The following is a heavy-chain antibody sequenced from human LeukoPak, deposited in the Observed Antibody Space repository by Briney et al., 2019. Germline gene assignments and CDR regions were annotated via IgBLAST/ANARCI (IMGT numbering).Heavy chain of an antibody. CDR2: IYYSGST. CDR3: ARDRYGDYPFDY. CDR1: GGSISSGGYY. Sequence: PSQTLSLTCTVSGGSISSGGYYWSWVRQHPGKGLEWIGYIYYSGSTYYNPSLKSRVTTSVDTSKNQFSLKLSSVTAADTAVYYCARDRYGDYPFDYWGQGTLVTVSS. V-gene: IGHV4-31*03. D-gene: IGHD4-17*01. J-gene: IGHJ4*02.